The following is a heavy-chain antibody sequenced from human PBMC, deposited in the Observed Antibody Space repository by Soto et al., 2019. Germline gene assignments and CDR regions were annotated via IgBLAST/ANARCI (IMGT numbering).Heavy chain of an antibody. CDR3: ARFVRHQLTTIDY. CDR2: MNPSSGYT. D-gene: IGHD1-26*01. J-gene: IGHJ4*02. V-gene: IGHV1-8*01. CDR1: GSTFTDYH. Sequence: SVKVSCQSSGSTFTDYHINWVLLATGQGLDWMGWMNPSSGYTGYAQKFQGRVTMTWDTSISTAYMELSSLTSADTAVYYCARFVRHQLTTIDYWGQGALVTVSS.